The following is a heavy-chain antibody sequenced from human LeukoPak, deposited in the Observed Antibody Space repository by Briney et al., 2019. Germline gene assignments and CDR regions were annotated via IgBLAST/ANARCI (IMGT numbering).Heavy chain of an antibody. CDR3: ARGGDYAILTGYIDYFDY. CDR2: INPNSGGT. D-gene: IGHD3-9*01. J-gene: IGHJ4*02. V-gene: IGHV1-2*04. Sequence: ASVKVSCKASGYAFTGYYMHWVRQAPGQGLECMGWINPNSGGTNYAQKSQGCVTMTRDTSISTAYMELSRLRSDDTAVYYCARGGDYAILTGYIDYFDYWGQGTLVTVSS. CDR1: GYAFTGYY.